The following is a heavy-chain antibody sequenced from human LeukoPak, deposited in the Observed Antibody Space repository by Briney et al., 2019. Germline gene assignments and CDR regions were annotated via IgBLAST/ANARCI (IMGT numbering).Heavy chain of an antibody. Sequence: KPSETLSLTCAVYGGSFSGYYWSWIRQPPGKGLEWIGEINHSGSTNYNPSLKSRVTISVDTSKNQVSLKLRSVTAADTAVYHCARDWSSSSYTYYYYYMDVWGKGTTVTVSS. D-gene: IGHD6-6*01. CDR2: INHSGST. V-gene: IGHV4-34*01. J-gene: IGHJ6*03. CDR1: GGSFSGYY. CDR3: ARDWSSSSYTYYYYYMDV.